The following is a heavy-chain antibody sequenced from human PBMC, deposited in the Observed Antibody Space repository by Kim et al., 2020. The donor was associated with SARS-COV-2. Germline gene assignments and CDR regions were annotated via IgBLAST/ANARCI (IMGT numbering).Heavy chain of an antibody. J-gene: IGHJ5*02. CDR1: GYTFTSYD. D-gene: IGHD3-10*01. CDR3: ARVHGFGELLSPFDP. V-gene: IGHV1-8*01. Sequence: ASVKVSCKASGYTFTSYDINWVRQATGQGLEWMGWMNPNSGNTGYAQKFQGRVTMTRNTSISTAYMELSSLRSDDTAVYYCARVHGFGELLSPFDPWGQGALVTVSS. CDR2: MNPNSGNT.